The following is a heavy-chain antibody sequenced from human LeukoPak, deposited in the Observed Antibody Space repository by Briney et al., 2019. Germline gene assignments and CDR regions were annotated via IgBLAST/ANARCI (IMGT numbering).Heavy chain of an antibody. D-gene: IGHD6-13*01. CDR3: ARATTGYSSSWPRVHYYYGMDV. CDR1: GGSISSYY. CDR2: IYYSGST. Sequence: SETLSLTCTVSGGSISSYYWSWIRQPPGKGLEWIGYIYYSGSTNYNPSLKSRVTISVDTSKNQFSLKLSSVTAADTAVYYCARATTGYSSSWPRVHYYYGMDVWGQGTTVTVSS. V-gene: IGHV4-59*01. J-gene: IGHJ6*02.